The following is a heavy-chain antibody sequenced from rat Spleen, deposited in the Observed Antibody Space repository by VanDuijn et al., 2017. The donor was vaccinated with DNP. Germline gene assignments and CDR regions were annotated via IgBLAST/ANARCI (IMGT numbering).Heavy chain of an antibody. CDR1: GYTFTTYY. D-gene: IGHD1-7*01. J-gene: IGHJ3*01. V-gene: IGHV1-43*01. Sequence: QVQLRQSGAEPAKPGSSVKISCKASGYTFTTYYITWIKQTTGQGLEYIGYINTGSGGTNYNEKFRGKATLTVDTSSNTAFMQLSSLTPDDSAVYYCARGGYGIWFAHWGQGTLVTVSS. CDR2: INTGSGGT. CDR3: ARGGYGIWFAH.